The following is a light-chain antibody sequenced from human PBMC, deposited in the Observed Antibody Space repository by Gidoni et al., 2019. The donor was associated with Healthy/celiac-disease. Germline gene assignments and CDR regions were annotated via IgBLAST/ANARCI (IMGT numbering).Light chain of an antibody. V-gene: IGKV4-1*01. CDR3: QQYYSTPLT. J-gene: IGKJ4*01. CDR2: WAS. Sequence: DIVMTQSPDSLAVSLGERATINCKYSQSVLYSSNNKNYVAWYQQKPGQPPKLLIYWASTRESGVPDRFSGSGSGTDFTLTISSLQAEDVAVYYCQQYYSTPLTFGGGTKVEIK. CDR1: QSVLYSSNNKNY.